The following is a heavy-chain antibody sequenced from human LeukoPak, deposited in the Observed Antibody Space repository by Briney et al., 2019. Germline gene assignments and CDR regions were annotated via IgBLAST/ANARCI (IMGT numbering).Heavy chain of an antibody. CDR2: IIPIFGTA. Sequence: ASVKVSCKASGGTFSSYAISWVRQAPGRGLEWMGGIIPIFGTANYAQKFQGRVTITADESTSTAYMELSSLRSEDTAVYYCARTPVEMATLLTYYFDYWGQGTLVTVSS. J-gene: IGHJ4*02. CDR3: ARTPVEMATLLTYYFDY. D-gene: IGHD5-24*01. V-gene: IGHV1-69*13. CDR1: GGTFSSYA.